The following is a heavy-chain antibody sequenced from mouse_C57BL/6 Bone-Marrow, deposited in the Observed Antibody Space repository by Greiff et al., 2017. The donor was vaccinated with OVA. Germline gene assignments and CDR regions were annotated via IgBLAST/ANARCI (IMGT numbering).Heavy chain of an antibody. D-gene: IGHD1-1*01. CDR1: GYTFTDYE. Sequence: VKLQESGAELVRPGASVTLSCKASGYTFTDYEMHWVKQTPVHGLEWIGAIDPETGGTAYNQKFKGKAILTADKSSSTAYMELRSLTSEDSAVYYCTRRDYYGSSWNWFAYWGQGTLVTVSA. CDR2: IDPETGGT. V-gene: IGHV1-15*01. J-gene: IGHJ3*01. CDR3: TRRDYYGSSWNWFAY.